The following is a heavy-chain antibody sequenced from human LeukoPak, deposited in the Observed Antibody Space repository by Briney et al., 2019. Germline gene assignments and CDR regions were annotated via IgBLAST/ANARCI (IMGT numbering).Heavy chain of an antibody. Sequence: SETLSLTCTVSGGSISSYYWSWIRQPPGKGLEWIGYIHYSGSTNYNPSLKSRLTISVDTSKNQFSLKLSSVTAADTAVYYCARSSVVAYDSWGHDAFDIWGQGTLVTVSS. V-gene: IGHV4-59*01. J-gene: IGHJ3*02. CDR1: GGSISSYY. CDR3: ARSSVVAYDSWGHDAFDI. CDR2: IHYSGST. D-gene: IGHD3-3*01.